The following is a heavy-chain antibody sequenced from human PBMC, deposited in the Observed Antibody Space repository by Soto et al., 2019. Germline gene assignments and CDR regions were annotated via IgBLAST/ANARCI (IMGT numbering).Heavy chain of an antibody. CDR1: GFTFSSYG. Sequence: GGSLRLSCAASGFTFSSYGMHWVRQAPGKGLEWVAVIWYDGSNKYYADSVKGRFTISRDNSKNTLYLQMNSLRAEDTAVYYCARDDLNYYMDVWGKGTTVTVSS. CDR2: IWYDGSNK. V-gene: IGHV3-33*01. J-gene: IGHJ6*03. CDR3: ARDDLNYYMDV.